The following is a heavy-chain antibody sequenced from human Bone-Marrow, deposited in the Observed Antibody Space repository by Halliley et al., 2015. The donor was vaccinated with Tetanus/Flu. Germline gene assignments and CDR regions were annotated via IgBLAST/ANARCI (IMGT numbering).Heavy chain of an antibody. J-gene: IGHJ6*02. CDR3: ARVETSVKAYGLDV. CDR2: ISGSGVFI. Sequence: SYISGSGVFITYAESVKGRFTISRDNPRNSLYLQMNSLRAEDTAVYYCARVETSVKAYGLDVWGQGTTVTVSS. D-gene: IGHD3-3*01. V-gene: IGHV3-11*05.